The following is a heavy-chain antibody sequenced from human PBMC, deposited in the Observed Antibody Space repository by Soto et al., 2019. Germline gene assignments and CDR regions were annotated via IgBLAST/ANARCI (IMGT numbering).Heavy chain of an antibody. J-gene: IGHJ6*03. D-gene: IGHD1-1*01. Sequence: GGSLRLSCTASGFTFGDYAMSWFRQAPGKGLEWVGFIRSKAYGGTTEYAASVKGRFTISRDDSKSIAYLQMNSLKTEDTAVYYCTRGMEPKLYLPIDLRPPPGKNYYMDVWGKGTTVTVSS. V-gene: IGHV3-49*03. CDR2: IRSKAYGGTT. CDR1: GFTFGDYA. CDR3: TRGMEPKLYLPIDLRPPPGKNYYMDV.